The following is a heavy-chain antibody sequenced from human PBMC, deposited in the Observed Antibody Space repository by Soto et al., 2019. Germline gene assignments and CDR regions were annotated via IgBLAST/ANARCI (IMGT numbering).Heavy chain of an antibody. Sequence: ASVKVSCKASGYTFTSYGISWVRQAPGQGLEWMGWISAYNGNTNYAQKPQGRVTMTTDTSTSTAYMELRSLRSDDTAVYYCARDSDYYDSSGYYAVKAFDTWGKETMFTVSS. V-gene: IGHV1-18*04. J-gene: IGHJ3*02. D-gene: IGHD3-22*01. CDR3: ARDSDYYDSSGYYAVKAFDT. CDR2: ISAYNGNT. CDR1: GYTFTSYG.